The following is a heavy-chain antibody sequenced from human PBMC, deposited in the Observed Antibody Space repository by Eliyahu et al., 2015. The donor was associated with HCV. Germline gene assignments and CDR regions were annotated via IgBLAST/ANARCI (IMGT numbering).Heavy chain of an antibody. CDR1: GYTFTSYX. D-gene: IGHD3-10*01. V-gene: IGHV1-18*01. Sequence: QVQLVQSGAEVKKPGASVXVSCKASGYTFTSYXXSXVRXAPGQGLEWMGWXXAYNGNTNYAQKLQGRVTMTTDTSTSTAYMELRSLRSDDTAVYYCARASPPSYGSGSARTLNAFDIWGQGTMVTVSS. J-gene: IGHJ3*02. CDR3: ARASPPSYGSGSARTLNAFDI. CDR2: XXAYNGNT.